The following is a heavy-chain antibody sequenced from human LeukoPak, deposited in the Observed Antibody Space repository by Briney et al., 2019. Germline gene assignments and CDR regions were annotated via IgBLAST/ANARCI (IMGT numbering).Heavy chain of an antibody. CDR1: GFTFSSYS. V-gene: IGHV3-21*01. D-gene: IGHD6-19*01. CDR2: ISSSSSYI. CDR3: ARSEAVADPYFDY. Sequence: GGSLRLSCAASGFTFSSYSMNWVRQAPGKGLEWVSSISSSSSYIYYADSVKGRFTIPRDNAKNSLYLQMNSLRAEDTAVYYCARSEAVADPYFDYWGQGTLVTVSS. J-gene: IGHJ4*02.